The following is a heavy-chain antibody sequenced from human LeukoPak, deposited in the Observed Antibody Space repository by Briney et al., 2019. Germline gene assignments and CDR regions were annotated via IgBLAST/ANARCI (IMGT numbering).Heavy chain of an antibody. CDR1: GGSISSGSYY. D-gene: IGHD6-25*01. V-gene: IGHV4-31*03. CDR3: ARNDRSGGVDY. J-gene: IGHJ4*02. CDR2: IYYSGST. Sequence: SETLSLTCTVSGGSISSGSYYWSWIRQHPGKGLEWIGYIYYSGSTYYNPSLKSRVTISVDTSKNQFSLKLSSVTAADTAVYYCARNDRSGGVDYWGQGTLVTVSS.